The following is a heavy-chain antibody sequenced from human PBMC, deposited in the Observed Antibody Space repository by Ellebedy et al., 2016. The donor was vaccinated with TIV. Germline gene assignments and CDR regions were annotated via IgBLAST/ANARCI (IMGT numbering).Heavy chain of an antibody. Sequence: GGSLRLSCAASGFTFSSYAMSWVRQAPGKGLEWVSAISGSGGSTYYADSVKGRFTISRDNSKNSLYLQMNSLRAEDTALYYCARVVTMVRGVIGPFDYWGQGTLVTVSS. CDR3: ARVVTMVRGVIGPFDY. V-gene: IGHV3-23*01. D-gene: IGHD3-10*01. J-gene: IGHJ4*02. CDR2: ISGSGGST. CDR1: GFTFSSYA.